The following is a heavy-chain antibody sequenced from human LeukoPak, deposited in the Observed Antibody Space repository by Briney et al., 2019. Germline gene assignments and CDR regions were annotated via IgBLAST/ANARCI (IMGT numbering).Heavy chain of an antibody. V-gene: IGHV3-30-3*01. J-gene: IGHJ4*02. D-gene: IGHD6-13*01. Sequence: GGSLRLSCAASGFTFSSYAMHWVRQAPGKGLEWVAVISDDGSNEYYADSVKGRFTISRDNSKNTLYLQMNSLRAEDTAVYYCARTQSRSWIITFVYWGQGTLVTVSS. CDR2: ISDDGSNE. CDR3: ARTQSRSWIITFVY. CDR1: GFTFSSYA.